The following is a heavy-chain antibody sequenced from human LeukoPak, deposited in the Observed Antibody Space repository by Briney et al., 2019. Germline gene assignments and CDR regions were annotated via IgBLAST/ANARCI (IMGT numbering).Heavy chain of an antibody. V-gene: IGHV4-30-4*08. Sequence: PSETLSLTCTVSGGSISSGDYYWSWIRQPPGKGLEWIGYIYYSGSTYYNPSLKSRVTISVDASKNQFSLKLSSVTAADTAVYYCAREETEVKEGAGDYWGQGTLVTVSS. J-gene: IGHJ4*02. D-gene: IGHD4-23*01. CDR2: IYYSGST. CDR1: GGSISSGDYY. CDR3: AREETEVKEGAGDY.